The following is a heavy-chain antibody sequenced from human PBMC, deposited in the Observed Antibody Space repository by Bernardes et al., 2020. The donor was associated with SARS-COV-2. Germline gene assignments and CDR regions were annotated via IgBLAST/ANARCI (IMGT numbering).Heavy chain of an antibody. J-gene: IGHJ4*02. CDR3: VTDDPDQGSGEFDH. Sequence: GGSLRLSCAASGFRFTYAWMSWVRQAPGKGLEWIGRVKSKTSGGTVDYAAPVTGRFTISRDDSQRTMVLQMSNLKSEDTALYYCVTDDPDQGSGEFDHWGQGALVTVSS. CDR1: GFRFTYAW. D-gene: IGHD3-10*01. V-gene: IGHV3-15*01. CDR2: VKSKTSGGTV.